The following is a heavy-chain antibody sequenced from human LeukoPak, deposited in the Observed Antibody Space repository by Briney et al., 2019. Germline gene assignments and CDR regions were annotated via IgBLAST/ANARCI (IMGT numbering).Heavy chain of an antibody. J-gene: IGHJ5*02. Sequence: GGSLRRSCAASGFTFSSYGMHWVRQAPGKGLEWVAVISYDGSNKYYADSVKGRFTISRDNSKNTLYLQMNRLRAEDTAVYYCAKELRGYSYGLRNNWFDPWGQGTLVTVSS. D-gene: IGHD5-18*01. CDR3: AKELRGYSYGLRNNWFDP. CDR2: ISYDGSNK. CDR1: GFTFSSYG. V-gene: IGHV3-30*18.